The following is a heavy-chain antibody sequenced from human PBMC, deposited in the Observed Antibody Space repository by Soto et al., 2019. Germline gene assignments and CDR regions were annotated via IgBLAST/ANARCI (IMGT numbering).Heavy chain of an antibody. J-gene: IGHJ6*02. Sequence: GVSLRLSCAASGFTLSNHDMYWVRQATGKSLEWVSAIGIGGDTYYPASVKGRFTISRQNAKNSLYLQMNNLRAGDTAVYYCARGPGSPRYYNGMDVWGQGTTVTVSS. V-gene: IGHV3-13*01. CDR3: ARGPGSPRYYNGMDV. CDR2: IGIGGDT. CDR1: GFTLSNHD. D-gene: IGHD3-10*01.